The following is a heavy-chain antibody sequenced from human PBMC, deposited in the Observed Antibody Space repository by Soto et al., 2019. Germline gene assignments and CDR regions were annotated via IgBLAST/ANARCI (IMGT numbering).Heavy chain of an antibody. CDR3: ASLIFGESFTYYYYGMDV. Sequence: GGSLRLSCAASGFTFSSYGMHWVRQAPGKGLEWVAVISYDGSNKYYADSVKGRFTISRDNSKNTLYLQMNSLRSEDTAVYYCASLIFGESFTYYYYGMDVWGQGTTVTVSS. CDR2: ISYDGSNK. CDR1: GFTFSSYG. D-gene: IGHD3-3*01. V-gene: IGHV3-30*03. J-gene: IGHJ6*02.